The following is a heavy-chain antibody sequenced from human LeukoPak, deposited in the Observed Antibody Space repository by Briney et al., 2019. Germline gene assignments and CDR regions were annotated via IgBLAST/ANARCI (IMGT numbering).Heavy chain of an antibody. Sequence: PGRSLRLSCAASGFTFSISAIQWVPQAPGKGLEWVAVITFDGGNKYFSDSVRGRFTIARDNSKNTLYLQMNSLRGDDTAEYYWTKDVNHGTDYGYYVEYWGQGALVTVSS. V-gene: IGHV3-30*14. CDR1: GFTFSISA. D-gene: IGHD4-17*01. CDR3: TKDVNHGTDYGYYVEY. CDR2: ITFDGGNK. J-gene: IGHJ4*02.